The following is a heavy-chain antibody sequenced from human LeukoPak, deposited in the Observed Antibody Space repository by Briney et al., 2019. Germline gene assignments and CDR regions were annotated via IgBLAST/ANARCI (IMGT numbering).Heavy chain of an antibody. V-gene: IGHV3-48*03. CDR3: ARGKTSQNIVTRKTYNWFDP. Sequence: GGSLRLSCAASGFTFSSYEMNWVRQAPGKGLEWVSYISSSGSTIYYADSVKGRFTVSRDNAKNSLYLQMKSLRAEDTAVYYCARGKTSQNIVTRKTYNWFDPWGQGTLVTVSS. CDR2: ISSSGSTI. CDR1: GFTFSSYE. D-gene: IGHD2/OR15-2a*01. J-gene: IGHJ5*02.